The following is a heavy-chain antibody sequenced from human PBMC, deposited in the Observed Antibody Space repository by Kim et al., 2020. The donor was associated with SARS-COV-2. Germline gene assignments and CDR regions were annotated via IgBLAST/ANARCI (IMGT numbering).Heavy chain of an antibody. J-gene: IGHJ4*02. D-gene: IGHD1-20*01. CDR2: FGTA. Sequence: FGTANYAQKHQGRVTITADESTSTAYMELSSLRSEDTAVYYCAGLTAHAPYWGQGTLVTVSS. V-gene: IGHV1-69*01. CDR3: AGLTAHAPY.